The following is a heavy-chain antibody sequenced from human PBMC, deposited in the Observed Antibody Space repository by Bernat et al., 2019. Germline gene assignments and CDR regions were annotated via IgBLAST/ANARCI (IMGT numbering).Heavy chain of an antibody. V-gene: IGHV3-66*01. Sequence: EVQLVESGGGLVQPGGSRRLSCAASGITVSRNCMSWVRQAPGRGLEWVSAFYSNGETHYADSVKGRFTISRDNPKNTLYLQMNSLRAEDTAVYYCANGVDTSLVRPSYFNYWGQGTLVTVSS. J-gene: IGHJ4*02. D-gene: IGHD5-18*01. CDR3: ANGVDTSLVRPSYFNY. CDR1: GITVSRNC. CDR2: FYSNGET.